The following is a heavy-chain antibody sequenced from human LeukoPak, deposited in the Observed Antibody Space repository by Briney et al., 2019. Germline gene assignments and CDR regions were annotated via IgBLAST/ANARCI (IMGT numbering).Heavy chain of an antibody. D-gene: IGHD3-22*01. J-gene: IGHJ4*02. CDR2: INHSGST. CDR1: GGSISSSSYY. V-gene: IGHV4-39*07. CDR3: CSGYYLDY. Sequence: SETLSLTCTVSGGSISSSSYYWGWIRQPPGKGLEWIGEINHSGSTNYNPSLKSRVTISVDTSKNQFSLKLSSVTAADTAVYYCCSGYYLDYWGQGTLVTVSS.